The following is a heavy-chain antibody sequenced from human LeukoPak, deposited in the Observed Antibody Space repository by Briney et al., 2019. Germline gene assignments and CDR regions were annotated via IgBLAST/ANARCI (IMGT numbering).Heavy chain of an antibody. D-gene: IGHD3-16*01. CDR2: IGGNGET. CDR1: GLSFSTFA. Sequence: GGSLRLSCAASGLSFSTFAMSWVRQGPARGLEWVSRIGGNGETFYADSVKGRFTLSSDSSRNTVYLQLNNLRVEDTAIYYCARASWVSSTDAVRWGQGTLVTVSS. V-gene: IGHV3-23*01. J-gene: IGHJ4*02. CDR3: ARASWVSSTDAVR.